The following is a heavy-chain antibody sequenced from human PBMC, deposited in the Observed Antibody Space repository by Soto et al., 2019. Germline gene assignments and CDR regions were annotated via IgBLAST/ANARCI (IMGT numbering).Heavy chain of an antibody. V-gene: IGHV3-48*01. CDR1: GFTFSDYN. CDR2: ISGRSNTI. J-gene: IGHJ4*02. CDR3: TREGDGSGFFSDF. Sequence: GGSLRLSCVASGFTFSDYNMNWVRQAPGKGLEWVSFISGRSNTIYYAGSVKGRFTISRGNAKNSLYLLMNSLRAEDTAVYYCTREGDGSGFFSDFWGQGALVTVSS. D-gene: IGHD3-22*01.